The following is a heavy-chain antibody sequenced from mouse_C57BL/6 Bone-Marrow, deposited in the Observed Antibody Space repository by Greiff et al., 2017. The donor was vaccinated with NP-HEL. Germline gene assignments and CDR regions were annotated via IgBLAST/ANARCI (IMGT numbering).Heavy chain of an antibody. D-gene: IGHD2-1*01. J-gene: IGHJ2*01. CDR2: IYPRSGNT. CDR1: GYTFTSYG. CDR3: ARVGYGNYFDY. V-gene: IGHV1-81*01. Sequence: QVHVKQSGAELARPGASVKLSCKASGYTFTSYGISWVKQRTGQGLEWIGEIYPRSGNTYYNEKFKGKATLTADKSSSTAYMELRSLTSEDSAVYFCARVGYGNYFDYWGQGTTLTVSS.